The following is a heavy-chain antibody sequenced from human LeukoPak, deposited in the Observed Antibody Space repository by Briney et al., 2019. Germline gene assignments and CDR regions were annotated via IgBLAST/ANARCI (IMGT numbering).Heavy chain of an antibody. V-gene: IGHV4-34*01. CDR3: ARVAVVGYFDY. Sequence: SETLSLTCNVSGGSINNYYWSWLRQPPGKGLEWIGEINHSGSTNYNPSLKSRVTISVDTSRNQFSLKLSSVTAADTAVYYCARVAVVGYFDYWGQGTLVTVSS. J-gene: IGHJ4*02. CDR1: GGSINNYY. CDR2: INHSGST. D-gene: IGHD2-15*01.